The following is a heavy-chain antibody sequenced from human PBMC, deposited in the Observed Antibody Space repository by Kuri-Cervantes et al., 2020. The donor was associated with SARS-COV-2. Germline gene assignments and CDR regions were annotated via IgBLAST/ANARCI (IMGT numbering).Heavy chain of an antibody. CDR1: GFTFSSYS. Sequence: GGSLRLSCAASGFTFSSYSMNWVRQAPGKGLEWVSSISSSSSYIYYADSVKGRLAISRDNAKNSLYLQMNSLRAEDTAVYYCARGGYCTNGVCYTPPYYYYSMDVWGQGTTVTVSS. J-gene: IGHJ6*02. CDR3: ARGGYCTNGVCYTPPYYYYSMDV. V-gene: IGHV3-21*01. D-gene: IGHD2-8*01. CDR2: ISSSSSYI.